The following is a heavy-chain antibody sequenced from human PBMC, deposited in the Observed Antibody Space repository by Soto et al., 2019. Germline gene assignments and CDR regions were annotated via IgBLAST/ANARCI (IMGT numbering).Heavy chain of an antibody. CDR3: ARGGTIFGVVISDWFDP. D-gene: IGHD3-3*01. CDR1: GYTFTGYY. Sequence: GASVKVSCKASGYTFTGYYMHWVRQAPGQGLEWMGWINPNSGGTNYAQKFQGRVTMTRDTSISTAYMELSRLRSDDTAVYYCARGGTIFGVVISDWFDPWGQGTLVTV. CDR2: INPNSGGT. J-gene: IGHJ5*02. V-gene: IGHV1-2*02.